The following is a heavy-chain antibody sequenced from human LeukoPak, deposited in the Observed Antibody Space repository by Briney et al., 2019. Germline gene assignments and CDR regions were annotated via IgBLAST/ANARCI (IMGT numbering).Heavy chain of an antibody. CDR2: INHSGST. CDR3: ARGARGWYTYFDY. Sequence: SETLSLTCAVYGGSFSGYYWSWIRQPPGKGLEWIGEINHSGSTNYNPSLKSRVTISVDTSKNQFSLKLSSVTAADTAVYYCARGARGWYTYFDYWGQGTLVTVSS. D-gene: IGHD6-19*01. CDR1: GGSFSGYY. V-gene: IGHV4-34*01. J-gene: IGHJ4*02.